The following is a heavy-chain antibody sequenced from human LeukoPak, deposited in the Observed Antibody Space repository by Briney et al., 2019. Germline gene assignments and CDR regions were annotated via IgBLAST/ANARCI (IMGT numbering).Heavy chain of an antibody. V-gene: IGHV4-4*02. CDR1: GGSISSSNW. J-gene: IGHJ5*02. D-gene: IGHD3-10*01. Sequence: SETLSLTCAVSGGSISSSNWWSWVRQPPGKGLEWIGEIYHSGSTNYNPSLKSRVTISVDKSKNQFSLKLSSVTAADTAVYYCARVSGSYYIGANWFDPWAREPWSPSPQ. CDR2: IYHSGST. CDR3: ARVSGSYYIGANWFDP.